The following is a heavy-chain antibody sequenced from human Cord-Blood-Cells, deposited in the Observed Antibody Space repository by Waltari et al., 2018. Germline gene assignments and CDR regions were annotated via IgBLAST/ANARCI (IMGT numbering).Heavy chain of an antibody. Sequence: QLQLQESGPGLVKPSENLSLTCTVSGGSISSSSYYWGWIRQPPGKGLEWIGGNYYSGRSHYPPSLQRRVTISLDTSRLPFSLTLSSVTAADTAMYFCARHPYGARSNLRAFDIWGQWTMVTVSS. D-gene: IGHD3-16*01. V-gene: IGHV4-39*01. J-gene: IGHJ3*02. CDR3: ARHPYGARSNLRAFDI. CDR2: NYYSGRS. CDR1: GGSISSSSYY.